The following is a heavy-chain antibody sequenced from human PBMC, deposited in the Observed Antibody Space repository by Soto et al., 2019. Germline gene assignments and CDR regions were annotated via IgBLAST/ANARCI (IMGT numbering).Heavy chain of an antibody. CDR2: IYSGGNT. V-gene: IGHV3-53*05. Sequence: GGSLRLSCAASEFSVSNNYMTWVRQAPGKGLQWVSVIYSGGNTYYAESVKGRFTISRDSSKNTLYLQMHSLRSEDTAVYYCARDHNNWNYVYYYMDVWGKGTTVTVSS. D-gene: IGHD1-20*01. J-gene: IGHJ6*03. CDR3: ARDHNNWNYVYYYMDV. CDR1: EFSVSNNY.